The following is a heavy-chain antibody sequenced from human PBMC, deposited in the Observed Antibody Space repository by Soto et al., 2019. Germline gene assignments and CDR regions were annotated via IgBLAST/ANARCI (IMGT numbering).Heavy chain of an antibody. CDR1: GFTFSSYG. J-gene: IGHJ6*02. D-gene: IGHD3-10*01. Sequence: QVQLVESGGGVVQPGRSLRLSCAASGFTFSSYGMHWVRQAPGKGLEWVAVISYDGSNKYYADSVKGRFTISRDNSKNTLYLQMNSLRAEDSAVYYCAKDRIGELSTVYYYYGMDVWGQGTTATVSS. CDR2: ISYDGSNK. CDR3: AKDRIGELSTVYYYYGMDV. V-gene: IGHV3-30*18.